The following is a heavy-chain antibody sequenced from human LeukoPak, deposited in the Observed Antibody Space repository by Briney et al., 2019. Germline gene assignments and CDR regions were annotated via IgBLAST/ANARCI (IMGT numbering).Heavy chain of an antibody. V-gene: IGHV3-30*04. CDR3: ARDFYSGSYYDPMDFDY. J-gene: IGHJ4*02. Sequence: GGALRLSCAASGFTFSSYAMHWVRQAPGKGLEWVAVISYDGSNKYYADSVKGRFTISRDNSKNTLYLQMNSLRAEDTAVYYCARDFYSGSYYDPMDFDYWGQGTLVTVSS. CDR2: ISYDGSNK. D-gene: IGHD1-26*01. CDR1: GFTFSSYA.